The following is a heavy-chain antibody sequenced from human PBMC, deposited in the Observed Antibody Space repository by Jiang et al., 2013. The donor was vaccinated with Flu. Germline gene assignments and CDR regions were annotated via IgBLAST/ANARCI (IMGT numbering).Heavy chain of an antibody. D-gene: IGHD5-24*01. CDR3: ARDHFGYNSLDY. CDR2: MRSDGKKX. Sequence: VQLVESGGGLVQPGGSLRLSCAASGFTFSSYWMHWVRQAPGKGLVWVSRMRSDGKKXHYADSVEGRFTISRDNAKNTLYLQMNSLRAEDTAVYYCARDHFGYNSLDYWGQGTLVTVSS. V-gene: IGHV3-74*01. J-gene: IGHJ4*02. CDR1: GFTFSSYW.